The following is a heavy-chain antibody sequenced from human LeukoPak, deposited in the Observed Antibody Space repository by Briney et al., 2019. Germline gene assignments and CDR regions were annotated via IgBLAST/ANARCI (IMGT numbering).Heavy chain of an antibody. CDR2: ISSSGNTI. V-gene: IGHV3-48*03. CDR3: ARERPGEDTFDI. J-gene: IGHJ3*02. Sequence: QPGGSLRLSCAASGFTFSSYEMNWVRQAPGKGLGWVSFISSSGNTIYYADSVKGRFIISRDNAKNSLYLQMNSLRTEDTAVYYCARERPGEDTFDIWGQGTMVTVSS. CDR1: GFTFSSYE. D-gene: IGHD7-27*01.